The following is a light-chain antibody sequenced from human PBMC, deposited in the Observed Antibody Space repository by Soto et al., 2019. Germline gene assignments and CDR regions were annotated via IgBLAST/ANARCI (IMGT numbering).Light chain of an antibody. CDR3: QQYNNWPPYT. CDR1: QSVSSN. CDR2: GAS. J-gene: IGKJ2*01. V-gene: IGKV3-15*01. Sequence: EIVMTQSPATLSVSPGERATLSCRASQSVSSNLAWSQQKTGQAPRLLIYGASTRATGIPARFSGSGSGTEFTLTISSLQSEDFAVYYCQQYNNWPPYTFGQGTKLEIK.